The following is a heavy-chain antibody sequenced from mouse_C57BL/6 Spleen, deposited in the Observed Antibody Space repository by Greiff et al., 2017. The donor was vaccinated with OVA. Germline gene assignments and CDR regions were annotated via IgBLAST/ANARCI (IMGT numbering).Heavy chain of an antibody. J-gene: IGHJ3*01. D-gene: IGHD2-13*01. CDR3: ARGGDSVSFAY. CDR2: IDPSDSET. V-gene: IGHV1-52*01. CDR1: GYTFTSYW. Sequence: VQLQQPGAELVRPGSSVKLSCKASGYTFTSYWMHWVKQRPIQGLEWIGNIDPSDSETHYNQKFKDKATLTVDKSSSTAYMQLSSLTSEDSAVYSGARGGDSVSFAYWGQGTLVTVSA.